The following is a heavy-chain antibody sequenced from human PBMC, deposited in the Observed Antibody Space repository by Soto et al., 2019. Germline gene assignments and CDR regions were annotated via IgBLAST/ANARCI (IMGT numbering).Heavy chain of an antibody. Sequence: EVQLLESGGGLVQPGGSLRLSCAASGFTFSSYAMTWVRQAPGKGLEWVSAISGSGAGTYYADSVKGRFTISRDNSKNLLYLKGTVLGAGDTAVFYGGRGEGLRFLDGGSDFGGQGTLVTFSS. V-gene: IGHV3-23*01. CDR3: GRGEGLRFLDGGSDF. CDR2: ISGSGAGT. CDR1: GFTFSSYA. D-gene: IGHD3-3*01. J-gene: IGHJ4*02.